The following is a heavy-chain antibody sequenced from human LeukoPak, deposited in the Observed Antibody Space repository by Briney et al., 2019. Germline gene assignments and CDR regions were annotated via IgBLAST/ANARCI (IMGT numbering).Heavy chain of an antibody. J-gene: IGHJ4*02. V-gene: IGHV3-7*01. Sequence: GGSLRLSCAASGFTFRRYWMSCARQASGKGLEWGANINQDGSEKYYVDSVKGRFTISRDNTKSSLSLQMTSLRANDTAVYYCATDLRGFPWAFDFWGQGILVTVSS. CDR1: GFTFRRYW. CDR3: ATDLRGFPWAFDF. CDR2: INQDGSEK. D-gene: IGHD3-10*01.